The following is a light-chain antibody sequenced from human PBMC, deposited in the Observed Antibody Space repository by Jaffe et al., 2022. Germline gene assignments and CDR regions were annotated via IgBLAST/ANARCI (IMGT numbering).Light chain of an antibody. CDR2: WAS. CDR3: QQYYSTPT. Sequence: DIVMTQSPDSLAVSLGERATINCKSSQSVLYSSNNKNYLAWYQQKPGQLPKLLIYWASTRESGVPDRFSGSGSGTDFTLTISSLQAEDVAVYYCQQYYSTPTFGQGTKVEIK. J-gene: IGKJ1*01. V-gene: IGKV4-1*01. CDR1: QSVLYSSNNKNY.